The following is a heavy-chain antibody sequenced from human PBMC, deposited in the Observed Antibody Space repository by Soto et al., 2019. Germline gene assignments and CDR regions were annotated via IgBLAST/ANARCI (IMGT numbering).Heavy chain of an antibody. CDR2: IKSKTDGGTA. V-gene: IGHV3-15*01. Sequence: EVQLVESGGGLMKPGGSLRLSCAASGFTFGNAWMNWVRQTPGKGLEWVGRIKSKTDGGTADYAAPVKGRFTISRDDSKNALYLQMNSLKTEDTAVYYCTTDRGHMYDFDYWGQGTLVPVSS. CDR3: TTDRGHMYDFDY. J-gene: IGHJ4*02. D-gene: IGHD5-18*01. CDR1: GFTFGNAW.